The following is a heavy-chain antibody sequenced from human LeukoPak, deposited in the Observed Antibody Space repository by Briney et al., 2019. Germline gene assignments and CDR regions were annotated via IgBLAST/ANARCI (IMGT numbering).Heavy chain of an antibody. D-gene: IGHD3-9*01. CDR2: IYYSGST. J-gene: IGHJ5*02. V-gene: IGHV4-61*01. CDR1: GGSVSSGSYY. Sequence: PSETLSLTCTVSGGSVSSGSYYWSWIRQPPGKGLEWIGYIYYSGSTNYNPSLKSRVTISVDTSKNQFSLKLSSVTAADTAVYYCARAPTYYDILTGYYIWFDPWGKVTLVTVSS. CDR3: ARAPTYYDILTGYYIWFDP.